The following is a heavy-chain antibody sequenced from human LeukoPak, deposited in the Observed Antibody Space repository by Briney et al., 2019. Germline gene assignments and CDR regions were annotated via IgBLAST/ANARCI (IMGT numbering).Heavy chain of an antibody. J-gene: IGHJ5*02. D-gene: IGHD3-10*01. Sequence: SETLSLTCAVYGGSFSGYYWSGIRQPPGKGLEWIGEINHSGSTNYNPSLKSRVTISVDTSKNQFSLKLSSVTAADTAVYYCARGLSPLLWFGVYSNWFDPWGQGTLVTVSS. V-gene: IGHV4-34*01. CDR1: GGSFSGYY. CDR2: INHSGST. CDR3: ARGLSPLLWFGVYSNWFDP.